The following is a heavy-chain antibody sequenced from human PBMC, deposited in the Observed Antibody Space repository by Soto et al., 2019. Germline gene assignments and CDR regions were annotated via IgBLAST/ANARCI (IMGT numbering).Heavy chain of an antibody. CDR3: ARSSITPRLFMYPFDY. J-gene: IGHJ4*02. CDR1: GGSIASSSHY. Sequence: SETLSLTCTVSGGSIASSSHYWGWIRQPPGKGLECIANIYYDGNTYYNPSLKSRATISLDTSKNQFSLRLNSVTAADTAVYYCARSSITPRLFMYPFDYWGQGTLVTVSS. V-gene: IGHV4-39*01. CDR2: IYYDGNT. D-gene: IGHD6-6*01.